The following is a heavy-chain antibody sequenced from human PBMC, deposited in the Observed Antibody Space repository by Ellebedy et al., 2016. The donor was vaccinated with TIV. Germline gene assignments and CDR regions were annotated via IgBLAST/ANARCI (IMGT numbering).Heavy chain of an antibody. J-gene: IGHJ2*01. CDR2: ISGSGGST. D-gene: IGHD5-18*01. CDR1: GFTFSSYA. V-gene: IGHV3-23*01. Sequence: GESLKISCAASGFTFSSYAMSWVRQAPGKGLEWVSAISGSGGSTYYADSVKGRFTISRDKSKNTLYLQMNSLRAEDTSVYYCGGYSYEYWYFDLWGRGTLVTVSS. CDR3: GGYSYEYWYFDL.